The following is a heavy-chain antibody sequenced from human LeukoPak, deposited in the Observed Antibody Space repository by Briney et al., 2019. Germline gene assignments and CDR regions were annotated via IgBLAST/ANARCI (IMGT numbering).Heavy chain of an antibody. CDR1: GFTFSSYG. CDR2: IRYDGSNK. Sequence: GGSLRLSCAASGFTFSSYGMHWVRQAPGKGLEWVAFIRYDGSNKYYADCVKGRFTISRDNDKNTVYVQMDRQRAEDTAVYYCAKARYYYDSSGTFDYWGQGTLVTVSS. J-gene: IGHJ4*02. D-gene: IGHD3-22*01. V-gene: IGHV3-30*02. CDR3: AKARYYYDSSGTFDY.